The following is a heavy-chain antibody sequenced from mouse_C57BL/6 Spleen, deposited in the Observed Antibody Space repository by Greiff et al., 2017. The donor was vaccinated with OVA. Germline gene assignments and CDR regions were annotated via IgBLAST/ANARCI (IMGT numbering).Heavy chain of an antibody. CDR3: ARSRYGNFYYAMDY. CDR2: IYPGDGDT. D-gene: IGHD2-1*01. V-gene: IGHV1-80*01. CDR1: GYAFSSYW. J-gene: IGHJ4*01. Sequence: QVHVKQSGAELVKPGASVKISCKASGYAFSSYWMNWVKQRPGKGLEWIGQIYPGDGDTNYNGKFKGKATLTADKSSSTAYMQLSSLTSEDSAVYFCARSRYGNFYYAMDYWGQGTSVTVSS.